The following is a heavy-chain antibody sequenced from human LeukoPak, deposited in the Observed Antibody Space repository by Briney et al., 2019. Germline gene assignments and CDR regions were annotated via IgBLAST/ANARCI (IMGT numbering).Heavy chain of an antibody. CDR1: GFTFSSYC. V-gene: IGHV3-30*02. CDR3: AKGYYDILTGLDY. Sequence: GGSLRLSCAASGFTFSSYCMHWVRQAPGKGLEWVAFIRYDGSNKYYADSVKGRFTISRDNSKNTLYLQMNSLRAEDTAVYYCAKGYYDILTGLDYWGQGTLVTVSS. CDR2: IRYDGSNK. D-gene: IGHD3-9*01. J-gene: IGHJ4*02.